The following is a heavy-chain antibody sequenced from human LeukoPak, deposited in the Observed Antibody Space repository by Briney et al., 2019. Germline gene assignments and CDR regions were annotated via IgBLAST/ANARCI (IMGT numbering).Heavy chain of an antibody. CDR1: GYTFTSYY. Sequence: ASVKVSCKASGYTFTSYYMHWVRQAPGQGLEWMGIINPSDGSTSYAQKFQGRVTMTRDTSTSTVYMELSSLRSEDTAVYYCAREGYCGGDCSSDLDYWGQGTLVTVSS. D-gene: IGHD2-21*02. CDR2: INPSDGST. CDR3: AREGYCGGDCSSDLDY. V-gene: IGHV1-46*01. J-gene: IGHJ4*02.